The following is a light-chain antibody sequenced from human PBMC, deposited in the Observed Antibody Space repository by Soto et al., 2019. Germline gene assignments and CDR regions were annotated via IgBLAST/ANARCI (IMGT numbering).Light chain of an antibody. J-gene: IGKJ1*01. CDR2: STS. V-gene: IGKV3-20*01. CDR3: QQYGSSPRT. CDR1: QSVTSSY. Sequence: VLTQSPGTLSLSPGERATLSCRASQSVTSSYLVWYQQKPGQAPRLLIYSTSTRATGVPDRFSGSGSGTDFTLTISRLEPEDFAMYYCQQYGSSPRTFGQGTKV.